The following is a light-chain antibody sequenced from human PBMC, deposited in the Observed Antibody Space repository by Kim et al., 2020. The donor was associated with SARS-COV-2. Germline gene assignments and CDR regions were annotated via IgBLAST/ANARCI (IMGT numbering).Light chain of an antibody. CDR3: NSRDSSGNVV. J-gene: IGLJ2*01. Sequence: VALGQTVRITCQGDSLRTYYASWSPQKPGQAPVLVIYGKTNRPSGIPDRFSASSSGNTASLTITGAQAEDEADYYCNSRDSSGNVVFGGGTQLTVL. CDR1: SLRTYY. V-gene: IGLV3-19*01. CDR2: GKT.